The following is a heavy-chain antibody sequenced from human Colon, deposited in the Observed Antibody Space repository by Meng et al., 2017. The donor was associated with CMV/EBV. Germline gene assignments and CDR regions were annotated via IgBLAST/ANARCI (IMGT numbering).Heavy chain of an antibody. J-gene: IGHJ4*02. CDR1: GFTFSSYA. Sequence: SGFTFSSYAMHWVRQAPGKGLEYVSAISTDGGSTYYANSVKGRFTISRDNSKNTLFLQMGSLRTEDMAVYYCARSDRVVANEALVDSWGQGTLVTVSS. CDR2: ISTDGGST. D-gene: IGHD2-15*01. CDR3: ARSDRVVANEALVDS. V-gene: IGHV3-64*01.